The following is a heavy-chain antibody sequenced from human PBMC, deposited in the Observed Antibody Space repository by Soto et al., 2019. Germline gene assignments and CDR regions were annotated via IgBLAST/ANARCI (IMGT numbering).Heavy chain of an antibody. CDR3: ARDNNNPWIVGTNWFDP. CDR1: GFTFSNAW. CDR2: IKSKTDGGTT. D-gene: IGHD1-26*01. V-gene: IGHV3-15*01. J-gene: IGHJ5*02. Sequence: EVQLVESGGGLVKPGGSLRLSCAASGFTFSNAWMSWVRQAPGKGLEWVGRIKSKTDGGTTDYAAPVKGRFTISRDDSKNTLYLQMNSLRAEDTAVYYCARDNNNPWIVGTNWFDPWGQGTLVTVSS.